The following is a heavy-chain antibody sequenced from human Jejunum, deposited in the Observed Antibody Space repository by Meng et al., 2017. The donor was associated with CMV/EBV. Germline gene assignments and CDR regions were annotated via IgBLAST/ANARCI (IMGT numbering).Heavy chain of an antibody. CDR1: GVSISSGSYY. CDR2: LYSGGDT. Sequence: TVAGVSISSGSYYWGWIRPPPGPGPEWIGSLYSGGDTSCNPSLKSRVTLSVDTSRNQFSLTLTSVTAADTAVYYCARRVAGEYYFDHWGQGTLVTVSS. V-gene: IGHV4-39*01. D-gene: IGHD2/OR15-2a*01. J-gene: IGHJ4*02. CDR3: ARRVAGEYYFDH.